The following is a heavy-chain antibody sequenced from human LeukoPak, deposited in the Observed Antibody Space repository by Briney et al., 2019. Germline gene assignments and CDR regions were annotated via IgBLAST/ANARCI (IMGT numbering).Heavy chain of an antibody. CDR1: GYTLTELS. V-gene: IGHV1-24*01. J-gene: IGHJ5*02. D-gene: IGHD3-22*01. CDR3: ATGGDYYDSSGYET. CDR2: FDPEDGET. Sequence: ASVKVSCKVSGYTLTELSMHWVRQAPGEGLEWMGGFDPEDGETIYAQKFQGRVTMTEDTSTDTAYMELSSLRSEDTAVYYCATGGDYYDSSGYETWGQGTLVTVSS.